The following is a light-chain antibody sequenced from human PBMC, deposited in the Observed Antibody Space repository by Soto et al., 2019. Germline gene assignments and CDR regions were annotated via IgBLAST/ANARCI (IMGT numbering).Light chain of an antibody. J-gene: IGKJ2*01. CDR1: QSVSSSY. CDR2: GAS. V-gene: IGKV3-20*01. CDR3: QQYGSSGYT. Sequence: EMVLTQSPGTLSLSPGERATLSCRASQSVSSSYLAWYQQKPGQAPRPLIYGASSRATVLPDRFSGSGSGTGFTLTISRLEPEDFAGYYCQQYGSSGYTFGQGTKLEIK.